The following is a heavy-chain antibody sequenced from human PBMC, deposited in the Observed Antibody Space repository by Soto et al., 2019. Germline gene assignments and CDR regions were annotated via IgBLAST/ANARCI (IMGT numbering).Heavy chain of an antibody. CDR3: ARDMYSDV. CDR2: ISGSGGST. Sequence: GGSLRLSCAASGLTFSNHVMTWFRQAPGKGLEWVSGISGSGGSTYYADSVKGRFTISRDNSQNTLSLQMSSLRAEDTAVYYCARDMYSDVWGQGTTVTVSS. CDR1: GLTFSNHV. V-gene: IGHV3-23*01. D-gene: IGHD6-13*01. J-gene: IGHJ6*02.